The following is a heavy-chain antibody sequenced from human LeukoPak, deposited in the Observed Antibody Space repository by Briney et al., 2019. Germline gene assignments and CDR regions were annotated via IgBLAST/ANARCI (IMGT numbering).Heavy chain of an antibody. CDR3: AKDIDFEDAFDI. CDR2: ISWNSGRI. CDR1: GFIFDDYA. V-gene: IGHV3-9*01. J-gene: IGHJ3*02. Sequence: PGRPLRLSCAASGFIFDDYAMHWVRQAPGKGLEWVSGISWNSGRIGYADSVKGRFTISRDNAKNSLYLQMNSLRAEDTALYYCAKDIDFEDAFDIWGQGTMVTVSS.